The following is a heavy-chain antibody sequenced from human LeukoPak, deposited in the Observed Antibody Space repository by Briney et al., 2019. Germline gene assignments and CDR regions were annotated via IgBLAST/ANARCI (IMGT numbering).Heavy chain of an antibody. D-gene: IGHD3-22*01. CDR1: GFTFSSYW. J-gene: IGHJ4*02. CDR3: ARAEVYYYDSSGYEDY. Sequence: QAGGSLRLSCAASGFTFSSYWMSRVRQAPGKGLEWVANIKQDGSEKYYVDSVKGRFTISRDNAKNSLYLQMNSLRAEDTAVYYCARAEVYYYDSSGYEDYWGQGTLVTVSS. V-gene: IGHV3-7*01. CDR2: IKQDGSEK.